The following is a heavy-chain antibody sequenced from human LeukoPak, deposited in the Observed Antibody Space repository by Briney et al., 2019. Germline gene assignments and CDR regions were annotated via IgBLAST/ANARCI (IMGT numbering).Heavy chain of an antibody. CDR3: ARVLRSGYGDYASYYFDY. D-gene: IGHD4-17*01. CDR1: GGSISSSSYY. CDR2: IYYSGST. V-gene: IGHV4-39*07. J-gene: IGHJ4*02. Sequence: TSETLSLTCTVSGGSISSSSYYWGWIRQPPGKGLEWIGSIYYSGSTYYNPSLKSRVTISVDTSKNQFSLKLSSVTAADTAVYYCARVLRSGYGDYASYYFDYWGQGTLVTVSS.